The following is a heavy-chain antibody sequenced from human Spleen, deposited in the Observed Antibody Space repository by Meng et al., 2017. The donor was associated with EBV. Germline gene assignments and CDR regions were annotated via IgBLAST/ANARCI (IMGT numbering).Heavy chain of an antibody. Sequence: GSGPGLVKPLETLSLACTVSAGSVIRDNYYWSWIRQPPGKGLEYIGYVYGAGSPNYNPSLKSRVTISMDTSKIQVSLKLTSVTAADTAVYYCARDSGVRGEWGQGTLVTVSS. J-gene: IGHJ4*02. CDR3: ARDSGVRGE. CDR2: VYGAGSP. V-gene: IGHV4-61*01. D-gene: IGHD2-15*01. CDR1: AGSVIRDNYY.